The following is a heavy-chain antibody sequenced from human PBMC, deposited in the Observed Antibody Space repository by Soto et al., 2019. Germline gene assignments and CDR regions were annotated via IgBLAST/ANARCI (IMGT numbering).Heavy chain of an antibody. CDR3: ATGGGWLTDD. J-gene: IGHJ4*02. CDR1: GASINNQW. Sequence: PEETLSLTCTVSGASINNQWCQWFRQPPGKGLEWLGYIHNTGGTNYNPSLKSPVTISAETSKNQFSLKLTSVTVADTAVYYCATGGGWLTDDWGQGIRVTVSS. D-gene: IGHD6-19*01. V-gene: IGHV4-59*11. CDR2: IHNTGGT.